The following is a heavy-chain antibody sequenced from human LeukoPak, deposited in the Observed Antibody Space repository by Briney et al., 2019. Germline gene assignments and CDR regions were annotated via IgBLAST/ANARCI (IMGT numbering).Heavy chain of an antibody. CDR3: ARGEQQLAD. D-gene: IGHD6-13*01. J-gene: IGHJ4*02. CDR2: INHSGST. V-gene: IGHV4-34*01. Sequence: KPSETLSLTCAVYGGSFSGYYWSWIRQPPGKGLEWIGEINHSGSTNYNPSLKSRVTISVDTSKNKFSLKLSSVTAADTAVYYCARGEQQLADWGQGTLVTVSS. CDR1: GGSFSGYY.